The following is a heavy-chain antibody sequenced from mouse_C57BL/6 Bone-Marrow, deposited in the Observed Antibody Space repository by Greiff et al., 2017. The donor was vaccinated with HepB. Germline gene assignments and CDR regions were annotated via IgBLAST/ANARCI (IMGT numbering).Heavy chain of an antibody. CDR3: TGRWDDAMDY. V-gene: IGHV6-3*01. D-gene: IGHD4-1*01. CDR1: GFTFSNYW. CDR2: IRLKSDNYAT. Sequence: EVKVEESGGGLVQPGGSMKLSCVASGFTFSNYWMNWVRQSPEKGLEWVAQIRLKSDNYATHYAESVKGRFTISRDDSKSSVYLQMNNLRAEDTGIYYCTGRWDDAMDYWGQGTSVTVSS. J-gene: IGHJ4*01.